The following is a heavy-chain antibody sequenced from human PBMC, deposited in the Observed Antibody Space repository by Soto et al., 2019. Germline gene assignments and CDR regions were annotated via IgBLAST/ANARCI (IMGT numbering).Heavy chain of an antibody. CDR1: CGSFSGYY. Sequence: ASETLSLTCAVYCGSFSGYYWSCIRQPPGKGLEWIGEINHSGSTNYNPSLKSRVPISVDTSKNQFPLKISSVTASDTAMYYCARQISDSDTAPKFQYYFDSWGQGTPVTVSS. D-gene: IGHD5-18*01. CDR3: ARQISDSDTAPKFQYYFDS. CDR2: INHSGST. J-gene: IGHJ4*02. V-gene: IGHV4-34*01.